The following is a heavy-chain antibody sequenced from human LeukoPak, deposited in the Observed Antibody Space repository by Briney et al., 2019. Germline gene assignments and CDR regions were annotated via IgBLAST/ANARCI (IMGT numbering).Heavy chain of an antibody. V-gene: IGHV1-46*01. CDR2: INPSGGST. CDR1: GYTFTSYY. J-gene: IGHJ4*02. D-gene: IGHD1-1*01. CDR3: ARGYNRNDAADY. Sequence: ASVKVSCKASGYTFTSYYMHWVRQAPGRGLEWMGIINPSGGSTSYAQKFQGRVTMTRDTSTSTVYMELSSLRSEDTAPYYCARGYNRNDAADYWGQGTLVTVSS.